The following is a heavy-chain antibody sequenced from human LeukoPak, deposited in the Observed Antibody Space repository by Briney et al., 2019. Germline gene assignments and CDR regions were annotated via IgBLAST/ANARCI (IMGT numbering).Heavy chain of an antibody. V-gene: IGHV1-24*01. CDR1: GYTLTELS. J-gene: IGHJ6*03. D-gene: IGHD5-12*01. CDR2: FDPEDGET. CDR3: ATASGYDSDYYYMDV. Sequence: GASVKVSCKVSGYTLTELSMHWVRQAPGKGLEWMGGFDPEDGETIYAQKFQGRVTMTEDTSTDTAYMELSSLRSEDTAVYYCATASGYDSDYYYMDVWGKGTTVTVSS.